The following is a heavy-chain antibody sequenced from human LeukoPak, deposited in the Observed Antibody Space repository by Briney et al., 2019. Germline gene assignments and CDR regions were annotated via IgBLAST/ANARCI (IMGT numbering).Heavy chain of an antibody. CDR1: GDSVSSNSAA. CDR2: TYYRSKWYN. J-gene: IGHJ3*02. V-gene: IGHV6-1*01. D-gene: IGHD3-22*01. Sequence: SQTLSLTCAISGDSVSSNSAAWNWIRQSPSRGLEWLGRTYYRSKWYNDYAVSVKSRITINPDTSKNQFSLQLNSVTPEDTAVYYCARGEYYYDSSGHDAFDIWGQGTMVTVSS. CDR3: ARGEYYYDSSGHDAFDI.